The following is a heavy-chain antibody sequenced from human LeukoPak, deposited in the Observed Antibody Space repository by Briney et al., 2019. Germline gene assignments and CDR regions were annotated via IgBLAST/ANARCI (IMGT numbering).Heavy chain of an antibody. J-gene: IGHJ6*03. V-gene: IGHV4-39*07. CDR1: GGSISSSSYY. D-gene: IGHD3-10*01. CDR3: ARETRVYYGSGSDKPYYYYMDV. CDR2: IYYSGST. Sequence: SETLSLTCTVSGGSISSSSYYWGWIRQPPGKGLEWIGSIYYSGSTYYNPSLKSRVTISVDTSKNQFSLKLSSVTAADTAVYYCARETRVYYGSGSDKPYYYYMDVWGKGTTVTVSS.